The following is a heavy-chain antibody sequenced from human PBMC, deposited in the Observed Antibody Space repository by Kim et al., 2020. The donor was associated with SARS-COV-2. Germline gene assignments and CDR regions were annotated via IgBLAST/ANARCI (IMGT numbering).Heavy chain of an antibody. CDR2: IRSKANSYAT. D-gene: IGHD1-26*01. Sequence: GGSLRLSCAASGFTFSGSAMHWVRQASGKGLEWVGRIRSKANSYATAYAASVKGRFTISRDDSKNTAYLQMNSLKTEDTAVYYCTRHRQWGPKYYFDYWGQGTLVTVSS. V-gene: IGHV3-73*01. J-gene: IGHJ4*02. CDR3: TRHRQWGPKYYFDY. CDR1: GFTFSGSA.